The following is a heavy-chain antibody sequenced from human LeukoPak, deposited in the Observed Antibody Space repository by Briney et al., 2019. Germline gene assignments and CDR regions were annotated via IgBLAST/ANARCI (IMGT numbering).Heavy chain of an antibody. V-gene: IGHV4-34*01. CDR1: GGSFSGYY. CDR2: INHSGST. CDR3: AREWVLEAAAPYYGMDV. J-gene: IGHJ6*02. D-gene: IGHD6-13*01. Sequence: SETLSLTCAVYGGSFSGYYWSWIRQPPGKGLEWIGEINHSGSTNYNPSLKSRVTISVDTSKNQFSLKLSSVTAADTAVYYCAREWVLEAAAPYYGMDVWGQGTTVTASS.